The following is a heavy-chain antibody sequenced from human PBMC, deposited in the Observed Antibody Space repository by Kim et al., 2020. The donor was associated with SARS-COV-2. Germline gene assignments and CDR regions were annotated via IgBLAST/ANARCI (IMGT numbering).Heavy chain of an antibody. D-gene: IGHD3-22*01. J-gene: IGHJ4*02. V-gene: IGHV4-34*01. CDR1: GGAFTNYY. CDR3: ARGHYYFDISGYFDY. Sequence: SETLSLTCAVSGGAFTNYYWSWIRQTPGKGLARIGEINHSGTPNYNPSLKSRVTISIDMSKNQFSLKLSSLTAADTAVYYCARGHYYFDISGYFDYWGQGTLVTVSS. CDR2: INHSGTP.